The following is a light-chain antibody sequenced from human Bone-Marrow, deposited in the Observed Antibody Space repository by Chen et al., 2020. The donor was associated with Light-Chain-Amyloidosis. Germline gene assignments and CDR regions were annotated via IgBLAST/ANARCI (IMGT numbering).Light chain of an antibody. CDR2: DDS. V-gene: IGLV3-21*02. Sequence: SYVLTQPSSVSVAPGQTATIACGGNNIGSTSVHWYQQTPGQAPLLVVYDDSDRPSGIPERLSGCNSGNRATLTISRVEGGDEGDYYCQVWDRSSDRPVFGGGTKLAVL. J-gene: IGLJ3*02. CDR3: QVWDRSSDRPV. CDR1: NIGSTS.